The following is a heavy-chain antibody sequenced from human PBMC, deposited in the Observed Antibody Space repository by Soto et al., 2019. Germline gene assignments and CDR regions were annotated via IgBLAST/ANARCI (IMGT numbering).Heavy chain of an antibody. V-gene: IGHV1-69*13. Sequence: SVKVSCKASGGTFSSYAISWVRQAPGQGLEWMGGIIPIFGTANYAQKFQGRVTITADESTSTAYMELSSLRSEDTAVYYCAFSRCSSTSCYRPDAFDIWGQGTMVTVSS. CDR1: GGTFSSYA. J-gene: IGHJ3*02. D-gene: IGHD2-2*02. CDR2: IIPIFGTA. CDR3: AFSRCSSTSCYRPDAFDI.